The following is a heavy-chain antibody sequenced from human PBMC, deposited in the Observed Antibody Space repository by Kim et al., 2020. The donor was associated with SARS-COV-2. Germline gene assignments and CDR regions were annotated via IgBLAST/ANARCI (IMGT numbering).Heavy chain of an antibody. CDR3: AAGNIFNF. Sequence: YDGRTFYNPSLKRRVAISVDTSRDQFSLKMNSVTAADTAVYYCAAGNIFNFWGQGTVVSVSS. V-gene: IGHV4-39*01. CDR2: YDGRT. J-gene: IGHJ4*02. D-gene: IGHD6-13*01.